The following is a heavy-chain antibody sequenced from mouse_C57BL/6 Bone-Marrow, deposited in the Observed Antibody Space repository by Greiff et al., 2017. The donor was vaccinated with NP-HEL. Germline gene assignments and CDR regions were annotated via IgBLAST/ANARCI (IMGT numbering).Heavy chain of an antibody. Sequence: QVQLKESGAELVRPGPSVKLSCKASGYTFTSYWMHWVKQRPGQGLEWIGVIDPSDSYTNYNQKFKGKATLTVDTSSSTAYMQLSSLTSEDSAVYYCARWIYYGKGGFAYWGQGTLVTVSA. CDR2: IDPSDSYT. CDR1: GYTFTSYW. D-gene: IGHD2-1*01. J-gene: IGHJ3*01. V-gene: IGHV1-59*01. CDR3: ARWIYYGKGGFAY.